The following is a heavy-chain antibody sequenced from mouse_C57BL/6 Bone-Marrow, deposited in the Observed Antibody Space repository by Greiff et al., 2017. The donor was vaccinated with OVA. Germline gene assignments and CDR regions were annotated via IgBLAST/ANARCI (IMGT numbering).Heavy chain of an antibody. CDR3: ARIYHYPSSGYAMDY. CDR2: ISYDGSN. CDR1: GYSITSGYY. V-gene: IGHV3-6*01. J-gene: IGHJ4*01. D-gene: IGHD1-1*01. Sequence: DVQLQESGPGLVKPSQSLSLTCSVTGYSITSGYYWNWIRQFPGNKLEWMGYISYDGSNNYNPSLKNRISIPRDTSKNQFFLKLNSVTTEDTATYYCARIYHYPSSGYAMDYWGQGTSVTVSS.